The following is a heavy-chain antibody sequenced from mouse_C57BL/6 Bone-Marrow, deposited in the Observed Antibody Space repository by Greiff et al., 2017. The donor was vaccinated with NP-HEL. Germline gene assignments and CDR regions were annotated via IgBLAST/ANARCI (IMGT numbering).Heavy chain of an antibody. D-gene: IGHD1-1*01. CDR2: IYPGGGYT. J-gene: IGHJ1*03. V-gene: IGHV1-63*01. CDR1: GYTFTNYW. Sequence: VQLQQSGAELVRPGTSVKMSCKASGYTFTNYWIGWAKQRPGHGLEWIGDIYPGGGYTNYNEKFKGKATLTADKSSSTAYRQFSSLTSEDSAIYYCARGYYGWYFDVWGTGTTVTVSS. CDR3: ARGYYGWYFDV.